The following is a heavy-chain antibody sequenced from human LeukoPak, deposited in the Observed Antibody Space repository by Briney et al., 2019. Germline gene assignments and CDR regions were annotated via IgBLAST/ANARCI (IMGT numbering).Heavy chain of an antibody. J-gene: IGHJ3*02. V-gene: IGHV3-9*01. Sequence: GGSLRLSCAASGFSFDDYAMHWVRQAPGKGLEWVSGINWDSGETGYADSVKGRFTISRDNARMSLYLQINSLRPEDTALYFCAKDRKFKDLDSIDIWGQGTMVTVSS. CDR1: GFSFDDYA. CDR2: INWDSGET. CDR3: AKDRKFKDLDSIDI. D-gene: IGHD3-3*01.